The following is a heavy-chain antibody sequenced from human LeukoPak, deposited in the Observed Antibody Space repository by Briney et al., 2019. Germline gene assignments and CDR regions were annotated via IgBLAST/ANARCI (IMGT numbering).Heavy chain of an antibody. Sequence: GESLKISCKGSGYIFTSYWIGWVRQMPGKGLEWMGITYPGDSDTRYSPSFQGQVTISADKSISTAYLQWSSLKASDTAIYYCARRLAARGMYWFDPWGQGTLVTVSS. CDR2: TYPGDSDT. D-gene: IGHD1-26*01. CDR3: ARRLAARGMYWFDP. CDR1: GYIFTSYW. V-gene: IGHV5-51*01. J-gene: IGHJ5*02.